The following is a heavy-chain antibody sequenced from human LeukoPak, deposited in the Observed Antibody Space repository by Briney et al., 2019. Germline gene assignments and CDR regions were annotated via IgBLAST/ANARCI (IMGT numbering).Heavy chain of an antibody. D-gene: IGHD3-3*01. J-gene: IGHJ5*02. CDR2: IKQDGSEK. CDR3: AREPKDDFWSGYYKTDP. CDR1: GFTFSSYW. Sequence: GGSLRLSCAASGFTFSSYWMSWVRQAPGKGLEWVANIKQDGSEKYYVDSAKGRFTISRDNAKNSLYLQMNSLRAEDTAVYYCAREPKDDFWSGYYKTDPWGQGTLVTVSS. V-gene: IGHV3-7*01.